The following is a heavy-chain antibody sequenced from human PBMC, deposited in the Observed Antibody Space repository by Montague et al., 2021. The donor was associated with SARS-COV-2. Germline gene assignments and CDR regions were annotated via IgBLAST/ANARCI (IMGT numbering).Heavy chain of an antibody. CDR3: AREPQVGAMDY. D-gene: IGHD1-26*01. J-gene: IGHJ4*02. V-gene: IGHV4-34*01. CDR1: GGSFSGYY. Sequence: SETLSLTCAVYGGSFSGYYWSWIRQPPGKGLEWIGEIYHSGSTNXXPSLKSRVTISVDPSKNQFSLRLSSVTAADTAVYYCAREPQVGAMDYWGQGTLVTVSS. CDR2: IYHSGST.